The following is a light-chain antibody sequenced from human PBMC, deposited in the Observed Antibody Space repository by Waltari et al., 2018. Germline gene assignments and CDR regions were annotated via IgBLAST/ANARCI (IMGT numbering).Light chain of an antibody. CDR2: WAS. CDR1: QSVFTSSNTKNY. J-gene: IGKJ4*01. V-gene: IGKV4-1*01. Sequence: DIVLTQSPDSLALSLGERATINCKSSQSVFTSSNTKNYLAWYQQKPGQPPRLLVYWASTRESGVPDRVSGSGSGTDFTLTISSLQADDVAVYYCQQYFSPPSLTFGGETKVEIK. CDR3: QQYFSPPSLT.